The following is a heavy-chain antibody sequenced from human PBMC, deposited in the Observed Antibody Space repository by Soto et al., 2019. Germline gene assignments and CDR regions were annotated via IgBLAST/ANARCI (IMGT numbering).Heavy chain of an antibody. V-gene: IGHV1-46*01. CDR3: ARVGPYYESSGYYYFDC. CDR1: GYAFTSYY. Sequence: GASVKVSCKASGYAFTSYYMHWVRQAPGQGLEWMGIINPDGGSTSCAQKFQGRVTVTRDTPTTTVYMELSSLRSEDTAVYYCARVGPYYESSGYYYFDCWGQGTPVTVSS. CDR2: INPDGGST. J-gene: IGHJ4*02. D-gene: IGHD3-22*01.